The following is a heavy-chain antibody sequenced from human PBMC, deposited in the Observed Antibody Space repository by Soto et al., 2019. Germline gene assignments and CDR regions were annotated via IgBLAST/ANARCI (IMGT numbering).Heavy chain of an antibody. CDR1: GFTLASYV. V-gene: IGHV3-23*01. J-gene: IGHJ4*02. D-gene: IGHD3-16*02. Sequence: GRSLRRSCAGSGFTLASYVMTWVRQAPGKALECVSSISATGGSTYYAGSVNGRFTISRDNSKNTLYLKMNSLRAEDTAIYYCANAEHPRRSIGFDYSGQGTLVTVSS. CDR2: ISATGGST. CDR3: ANAEHPRRSIGFDY.